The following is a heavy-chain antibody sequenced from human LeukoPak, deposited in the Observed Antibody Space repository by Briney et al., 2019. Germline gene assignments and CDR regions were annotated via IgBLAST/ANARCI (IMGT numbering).Heavy chain of an antibody. D-gene: IGHD3-10*01. J-gene: IGHJ6*03. V-gene: IGHV4-4*07. CDR2: VYTSGST. Sequence: PSETLSLTCTVSGGSISSYYWSRIRQPAGKGLECIGRVYTSGSTNYNPSFKSRVTMSVDTSKNQFSLKLISVTAADTAVYYCARQRRVRGAKEVYYYYYYYMDVWGKGTTVTISS. CDR1: GGSISSYY. CDR3: ARQRRVRGAKEVYYYYYYYMDV.